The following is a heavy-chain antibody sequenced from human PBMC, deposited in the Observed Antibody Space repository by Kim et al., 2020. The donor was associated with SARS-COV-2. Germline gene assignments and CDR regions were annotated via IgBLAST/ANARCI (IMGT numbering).Heavy chain of an antibody. CDR1: GFTFSSYS. Sequence: GGSLRLSCAASGFTFSSYSMYWVRQAPGKGLEWVSSISSSSSYIYYADSVKGRFTISRDNAKNSLYLQMNSLRAEDTAVYYCARDLRRRAYYYDSSGSPGYYYYGMDVWGQGTTVTVSS. CDR2: ISSSSSYI. D-gene: IGHD3-22*01. CDR3: ARDLRRRAYYYDSSGSPGYYYYGMDV. J-gene: IGHJ6*02. V-gene: IGHV3-21*01.